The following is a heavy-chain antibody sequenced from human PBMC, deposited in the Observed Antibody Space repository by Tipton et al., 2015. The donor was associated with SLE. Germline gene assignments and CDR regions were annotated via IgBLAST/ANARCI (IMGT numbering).Heavy chain of an antibody. D-gene: IGHD5-24*01. V-gene: IGHV4-39*07. CDR1: GGSISSSSYY. J-gene: IGHJ4*02. Sequence: TLSLTCTVSGGSISSSSYYWGWIRQPPGKGLEWIGSIYYSGSTYYNPSLKSRVTISVDTSKNQFSLKLSSVTAADTAVYYCASGDGYNFDYWGQGTLVTVSS. CDR3: ASGDGYNFDY. CDR2: IYYSGST.